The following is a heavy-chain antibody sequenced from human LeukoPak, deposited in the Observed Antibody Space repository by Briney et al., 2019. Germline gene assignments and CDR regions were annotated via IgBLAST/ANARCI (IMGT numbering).Heavy chain of an antibody. V-gene: IGHV3-48*02. CDR1: GFTFSYYS. J-gene: IGHJ4*02. D-gene: IGHD3-10*01. CDR3: ARDYYASGSHDY. Sequence: PGGSLRLSCAASGFTFSYYSINWVRQAPGKGLEWVSYIGGSGNTIYYADSVKGRFTISRDNAKNSLYLQMNSLRDEDTAVYYCARDYYASGSHDYWGQGTLVTVSS. CDR2: IGGSGNTI.